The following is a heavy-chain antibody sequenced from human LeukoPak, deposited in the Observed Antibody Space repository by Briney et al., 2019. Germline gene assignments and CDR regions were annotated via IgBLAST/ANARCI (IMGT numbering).Heavy chain of an antibody. D-gene: IGHD2-2*01. Sequence: GGSLRLSCAASGLTFSSYAMSWVRQAPGKGLEWVSAISGSGGSTYYADSVKGRFTISRDNSKNTLYLQMNSLRAEDTAVYYCAKDPGYCSSTSCYGEAFDYWGQGTLVTVSS. J-gene: IGHJ4*02. V-gene: IGHV3-23*01. CDR3: AKDPGYCSSTSCYGEAFDY. CDR2: ISGSGGST. CDR1: GLTFSSYA.